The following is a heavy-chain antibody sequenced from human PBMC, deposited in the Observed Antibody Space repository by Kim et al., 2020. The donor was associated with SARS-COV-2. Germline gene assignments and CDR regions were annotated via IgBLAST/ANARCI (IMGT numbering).Heavy chain of an antibody. J-gene: IGHJ6*02. V-gene: IGHV4-34*01. CDR1: GGSFSGYY. Sequence: SETLSLTCAVYGGSFSGYYWSWIRQPPGKGLEWIGEINHSGSTNYNPSLKSRVTISVDTSKNQFSLKLSSVTAADTAVYYCARDRTRNCSSTSCYRGGHRSPTPPFCYYGMDVCGQGTTVTVSS. CDR2: INHSGST. D-gene: IGHD2-2*02. CDR3: ARDRTRNCSSTSCYRGGHRSPTPPFCYYGMDV.